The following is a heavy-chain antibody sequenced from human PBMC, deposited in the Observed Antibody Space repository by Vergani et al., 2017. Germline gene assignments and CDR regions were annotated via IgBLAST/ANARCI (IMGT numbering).Heavy chain of an antibody. D-gene: IGHD3-10*01. CDR2: IGKDGINT. V-gene: IGHV3-30*02. CDR1: GFTFSNFG. Sequence: QVQLVESAGGVVQPGGSLRLSCAASGFTFSNFGMHWIRQAPGKGLEWLAYIGKDGINTRYRDAVKGRFTVSRDNSKNTLYLQMNSLRAEDTAVYYCAKNLGSGSYGYYYCMDVWGQGTTVTVSS. CDR3: AKNLGSGSYGYYYCMDV. J-gene: IGHJ6*02.